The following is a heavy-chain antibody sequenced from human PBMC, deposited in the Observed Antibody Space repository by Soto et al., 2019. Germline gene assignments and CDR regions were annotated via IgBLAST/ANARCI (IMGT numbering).Heavy chain of an antibody. Sequence: QVQLVQSGAEVKKPGASVKVSCKASGYTFTSYAMHWVRQAPGQRLEWMGWINAGNGNTKYSQKFQGRVTITRDTSASTAYMELSSLRSEDTAVYYCARAPPRARVLEGYWGQGTLVTVSS. CDR2: INAGNGNT. CDR3: ARAPPRARVLEGY. J-gene: IGHJ4*02. CDR1: GYTFTSYA. V-gene: IGHV1-3*01. D-gene: IGHD2-15*01.